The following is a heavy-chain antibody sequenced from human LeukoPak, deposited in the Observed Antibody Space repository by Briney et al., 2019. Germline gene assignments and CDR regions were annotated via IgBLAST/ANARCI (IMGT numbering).Heavy chain of an antibody. CDR2: ISGSGGST. CDR1: GFTFSSYA. D-gene: IGHD3-10*01. J-gene: IGHJ6*02. Sequence: GGSLRLSCAASGFTFSSYAMSWVRQAPGKGLEWVSAISGSGGSTYYADSVKGRFTISRDNSKNTLYLQMNSLRAEDTAVYYCAKVSRVTMVLGAYYYYGMDVWGQGTTVTVSS. CDR3: AKVSRVTMVLGAYYYYGMDV. V-gene: IGHV3-23*01.